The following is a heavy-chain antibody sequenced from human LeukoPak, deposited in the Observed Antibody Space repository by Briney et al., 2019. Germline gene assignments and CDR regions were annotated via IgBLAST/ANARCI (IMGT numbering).Heavy chain of an antibody. J-gene: IGHJ5*02. Sequence: SETLSLTCAVYGGSFSGYYWSWIRQPPGKGLEWIGEINHSGSTNYNPSLKSRATISVDTSKNQFSLKLSSVTAADTAVYYCARRRFVAATRGWFDPWGQGTLVTVSS. V-gene: IGHV4-34*01. CDR2: INHSGST. CDR3: ARRRFVAATRGWFDP. CDR1: GGSFSGYY. D-gene: IGHD2-15*01.